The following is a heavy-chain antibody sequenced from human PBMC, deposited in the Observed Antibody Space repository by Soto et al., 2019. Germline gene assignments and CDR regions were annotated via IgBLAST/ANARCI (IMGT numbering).Heavy chain of an antibody. CDR1: GGTFSSYA. CDR3: ARGPYYDTLTGYYAYFDY. Sequence: SVKVSCKASGGTFSSYAISWVRQAPGQGLEWMGGIIPIFGTANYAQKFQGRVTITADESTSTAYMELSSLRSEDTAVYYCARGPYYDTLTGYYAYFDYWGQGTLVTVSS. D-gene: IGHD3-9*01. J-gene: IGHJ4*02. CDR2: IIPIFGTA. V-gene: IGHV1-69*13.